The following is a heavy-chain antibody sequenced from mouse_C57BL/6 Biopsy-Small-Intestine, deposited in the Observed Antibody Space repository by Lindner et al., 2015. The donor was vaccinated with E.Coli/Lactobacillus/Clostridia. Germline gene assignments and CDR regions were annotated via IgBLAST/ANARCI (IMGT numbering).Heavy chain of an antibody. V-gene: IGHV1-82*01. CDR3: ATYANYVSYFDY. Sequence: VQLQESGPELVKPGASVKISCKASGYAFSSSWMNWVKQRPGKGLEWIGRIYPGDGDTNYNGKFEGKATLTADKSSSTAYMQLSSLTSEDSAVYFCATYANYVSYFDYWGQGTTLTVSS. CDR1: GYAFSSSW. CDR2: IYPGDGDT. J-gene: IGHJ2*01. D-gene: IGHD2-1*01.